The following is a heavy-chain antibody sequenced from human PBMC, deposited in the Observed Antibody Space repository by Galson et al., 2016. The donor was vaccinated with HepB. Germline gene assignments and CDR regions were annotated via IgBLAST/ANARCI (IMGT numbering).Heavy chain of an antibody. Sequence: SLRLSCAVSGFTVSSNYMSWVRQAPGKGLEWVSVIHSGGSTHYADSVKGRFTISRDSSKNTLYLQMNSLRAEDTAVYFCAREAVVVVAATGPGSDHDTYYYGMDVWGQGTTVTVSS. CDR2: IHSGGST. CDR1: GFTVSSNY. CDR3: AREAVVVVAATGPGSDHDTYYYGMDV. J-gene: IGHJ6*02. V-gene: IGHV3-66*01. D-gene: IGHD2-15*01.